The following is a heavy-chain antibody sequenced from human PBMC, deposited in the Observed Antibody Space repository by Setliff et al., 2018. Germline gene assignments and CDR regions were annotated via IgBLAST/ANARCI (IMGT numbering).Heavy chain of an antibody. D-gene: IGHD5-18*01. J-gene: IGHJ4*02. Sequence: SETLSLTCTVSGGSISSQDWSWIRQPPGKGLEWIGYVYSSGITNYNPSLKSRVTMSVDTSKNQFSLKLSSVTAADTAVYYCARETTAWGYVDTAMVTFIDQWGQGTLVTVSS. V-gene: IGHV4-59*11. CDR1: GGSISSQD. CDR2: VYSSGIT. CDR3: ARETTAWGYVDTAMVTFIDQ.